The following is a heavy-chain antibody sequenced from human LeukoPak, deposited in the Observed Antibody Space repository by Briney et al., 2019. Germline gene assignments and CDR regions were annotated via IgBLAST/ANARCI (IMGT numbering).Heavy chain of an antibody. V-gene: IGHV3-30*04. J-gene: IGHJ4*02. CDR1: GFTFSSYA. Sequence: GKSLRLSCAASGFTFSSYAMHWVRQAPGKGLEWVAFISYDGSNKYYADSVRGRFTISRDNSKNTVYLQMNSLRAEDTALYYCARGNGNTWMFDYWGQGTLVTVSS. CDR2: ISYDGSNK. CDR3: ARGNGNTWMFDY. D-gene: IGHD1-1*01.